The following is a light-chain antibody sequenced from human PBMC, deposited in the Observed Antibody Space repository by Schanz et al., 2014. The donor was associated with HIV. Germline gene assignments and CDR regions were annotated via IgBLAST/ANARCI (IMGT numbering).Light chain of an antibody. CDR2: GAS. CDR1: QSISTY. J-gene: IGKJ2*01. CDR3: LQYNDDVYT. Sequence: EIVLTQSPVTLSLSPGERATLSCRASQSISTYVAWYQQSPGQSPRLLIYGASNRASGIPPRFSGSGSGTEFTLTISSLQPGDFATYYCLQYNDDVYTFGQGTKLEIK. V-gene: IGKV3-11*01.